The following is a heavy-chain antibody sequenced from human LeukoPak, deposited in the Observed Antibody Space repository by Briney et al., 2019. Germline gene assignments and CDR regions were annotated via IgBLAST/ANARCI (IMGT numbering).Heavy chain of an antibody. CDR3: ARGGGYDAFDI. Sequence: PSQTLSLTCTVSGGSISSGSYFWSWIRQPARKGLEWIGRIHTSGTTNYNPSLKSRVTVSIDKSKNQFSLKLSSVTAADTAVYYCARGGGYDAFDIWGQGTMVTVSS. D-gene: IGHD6-19*01. CDR1: GGSISSGSYF. J-gene: IGHJ3*02. CDR2: IHTSGTT. V-gene: IGHV4-61*02.